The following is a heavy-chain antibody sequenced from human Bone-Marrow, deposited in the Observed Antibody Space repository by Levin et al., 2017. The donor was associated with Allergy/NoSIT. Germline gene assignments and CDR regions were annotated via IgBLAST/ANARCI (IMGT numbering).Heavy chain of an antibody. CDR2: VRSKDDGGTI. CDR3: TASSDSTQSSRWLIDS. CDR1: GFTFSNAW. Sequence: GESLKISCAASGFTFSNAWMSWVRQAPGKGLEWVGHVRSKDDGGTIEYAAPVKGRFTISRDDSKNTLYVQMTSLRTEDTAVYYCTASSDSTQSSRWLIDSWGQGILVTVSP. J-gene: IGHJ4*02. V-gene: IGHV3-15*01. D-gene: IGHD6-13*01.